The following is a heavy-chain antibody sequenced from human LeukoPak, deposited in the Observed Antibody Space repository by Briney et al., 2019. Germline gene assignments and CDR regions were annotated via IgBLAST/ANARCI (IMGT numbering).Heavy chain of an antibody. V-gene: IGHV4-34*01. J-gene: IGHJ5*02. D-gene: IGHD1-7*01. CDR1: GGSFSGYY. CDR3: ARAGVKSRRTGTFRNWFDP. Sequence: SETLSLTCAVYGGSFSGYYWSWIRQPPGKGLEWIGEINHSGSTNYNPSLKSRVTISVDTSKNQFSLKLSSVTAADTAVYYCARAGVKSRRTGTFRNWFDPWGQGTLVTVSS. CDR2: INHSGST.